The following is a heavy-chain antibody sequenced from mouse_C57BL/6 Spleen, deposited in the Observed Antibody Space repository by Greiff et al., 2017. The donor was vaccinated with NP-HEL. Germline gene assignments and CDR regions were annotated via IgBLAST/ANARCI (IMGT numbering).Heavy chain of an antibody. CDR1: GYTFTDYY. J-gene: IGHJ4*01. D-gene: IGHD1-1*01. CDR3: ASTVVAPYAMDY. V-gene: IGHV1-26*01. Sequence: EVQLQQSGPELVKPGASVKISCKASGYTFTDYYMYWVKQSHGKSLEWIGDINPNNGGTSYNQKFKGKATLTVDKSSSTAYMELRSLTSEDSAVYYCASTVVAPYAMDYWGQGTSVTVSS. CDR2: INPNNGGT.